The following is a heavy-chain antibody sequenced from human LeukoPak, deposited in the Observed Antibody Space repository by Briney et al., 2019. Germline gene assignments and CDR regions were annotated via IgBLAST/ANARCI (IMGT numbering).Heavy chain of an antibody. Sequence: PGGSLRLSCATSGFTFDDYGMSWVRQAPGKGLEWVAFIRYDGSNKYYADSVKGRFTISRDNSKNTLYLQMNSLRAEDTAVYYCAKALRADIVATGAVEGCDYWGQGTLVTVSS. CDR1: GFTFDDYG. CDR3: AKALRADIVATGAVEGCDY. J-gene: IGHJ4*02. D-gene: IGHD5-12*01. CDR2: IRYDGSNK. V-gene: IGHV3-30*02.